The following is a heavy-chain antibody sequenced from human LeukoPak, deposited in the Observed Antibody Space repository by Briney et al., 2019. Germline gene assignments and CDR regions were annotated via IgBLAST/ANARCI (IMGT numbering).Heavy chain of an antibody. D-gene: IGHD2-8*01. CDR3: ARDRRYCSDGVCYHYYYMDV. Sequence: SVKVSCKASGDTFSNYAISWVRQAPGQGLEWMGRIIPIFGAANYAQKFQDRVTIIADKATSTAYMELSSLRSEDTAVYYCARDRRYCSDGVCYHYYYMDVWGKGTTVTVSS. CDR1: GDTFSNYA. V-gene: IGHV1-69*06. J-gene: IGHJ6*03. CDR2: IIPIFGAA.